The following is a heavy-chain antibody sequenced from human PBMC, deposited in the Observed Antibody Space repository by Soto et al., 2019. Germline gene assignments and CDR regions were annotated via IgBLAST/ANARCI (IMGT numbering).Heavy chain of an antibody. CDR1: GYNFGAYW. CDR3: AGGGFIGTPPDY. CDR2: IFPGDSDT. J-gene: IGHJ4*02. Sequence: PGESLKISCKASGYNFGAYWIGWVRQMPGRGLEWMGIIFPGDSDTRYSPSFQGQVTISADKSISAVYLQWRSLKASDTATYFCAGGGFIGTPPDYWGQGTRVTVSS. V-gene: IGHV5-51*01. D-gene: IGHD1-7*01.